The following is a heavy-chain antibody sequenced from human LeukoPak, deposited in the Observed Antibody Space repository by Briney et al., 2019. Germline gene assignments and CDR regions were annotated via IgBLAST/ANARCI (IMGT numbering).Heavy chain of an antibody. Sequence: PGGSLRLSCAASGFTFSSYSMNWVRHAPGKGLEWVSSISSSSSYIYYADSVKGRFTISRDNAKNSLYLQMNSLRAEDTAVYYCARFYGSGSRIPNWFDPWGQGTLVTVSS. CDR2: ISSSSSYI. CDR3: ARFYGSGSRIPNWFDP. CDR1: GFTFSSYS. D-gene: IGHD3-10*01. J-gene: IGHJ5*02. V-gene: IGHV3-21*01.